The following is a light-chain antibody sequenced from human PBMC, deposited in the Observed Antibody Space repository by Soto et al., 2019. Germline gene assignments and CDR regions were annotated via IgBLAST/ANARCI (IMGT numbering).Light chain of an antibody. CDR2: INI. CDR3: QSYDTSLSGSVV. J-gene: IGLJ2*01. CDR1: SSNIGAGYD. V-gene: IGLV1-40*01. Sequence: QLVLTQPPSVSGAPGQRVTISCTGSSSNIGAGYDVYWYQQLPGTAPKLLIYININRPSGVPDRFSGSKSGTSASLAITGLQAEDEADYYCQSYDTSLSGSVVFGGGTKLTVL.